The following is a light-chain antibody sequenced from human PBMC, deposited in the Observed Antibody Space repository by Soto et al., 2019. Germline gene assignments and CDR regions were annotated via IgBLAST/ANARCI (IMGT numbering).Light chain of an antibody. Sequence: DIQMTQSPSTLSASVGDRVTITCRASQSISIWLAWYQQKPGKAPKILIYKASSLESGVPSRFSGSGSGTEFTLTITSLQSEDFAVYYCQQFNNWPLTFGGGTKVDIK. J-gene: IGKJ4*01. CDR2: KAS. CDR3: QQFNNWPLT. V-gene: IGKV1-5*03. CDR1: QSISIW.